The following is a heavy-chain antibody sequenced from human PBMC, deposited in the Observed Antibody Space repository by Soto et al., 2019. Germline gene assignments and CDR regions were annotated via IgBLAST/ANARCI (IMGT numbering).Heavy chain of an antibody. Sequence: SVKVSCKDPGGTFSNSAISWVRQAPGQGLEWMGGYIPIFGTANYAQKFQGRVTIIADESTGTAYMELTSLRSDDTDVYYVATAPILVGLTIYENYFDYWGQGILVTVSS. CDR3: ATAPILVGLTIYENYFDY. V-gene: IGHV1-69*13. J-gene: IGHJ4*02. CDR1: GGTFSNSA. CDR2: YIPIFGTA. D-gene: IGHD2-21*01.